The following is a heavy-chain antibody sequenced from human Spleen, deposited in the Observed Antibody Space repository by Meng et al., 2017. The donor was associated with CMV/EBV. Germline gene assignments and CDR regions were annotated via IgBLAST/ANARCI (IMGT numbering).Heavy chain of an antibody. CDR1: GFTFSSYW. CDR2: INSDGSST. D-gene: IGHD2-2*01. V-gene: IGHV3-74*01. J-gene: IGHJ6*02. CDR3: ARDRGTSWVEYYYYYGMDV. Sequence: GGSLRLSCAGSGFTFSSYWMHWVRQAPGKGLVWVSRINSDGSSTSYADSVKGRFTISRDNAKNTLYLQMNSLRAEDTAVYYCARDRGTSWVEYYYYYGMDVWGQGTTVTVSS.